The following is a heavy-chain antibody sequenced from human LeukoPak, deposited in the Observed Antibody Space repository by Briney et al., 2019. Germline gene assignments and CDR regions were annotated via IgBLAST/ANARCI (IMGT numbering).Heavy chain of an antibody. V-gene: IGHV4-34*01. CDR1: GGSFSGYY. D-gene: IGHD3-22*01. CDR2: INHSGST. J-gene: IGHJ3*02. Sequence: PSETLSLTCAVYGGSFSGYYWSWIRQPPGKGLEWIGEINHSGSTNYNPSLKSRVTISVDTSKNQFSLKLSSVTAADTAVYYWARVYDSSGYSHDAFDIWGQGTMVTVSS. CDR3: ARVYDSSGYSHDAFDI.